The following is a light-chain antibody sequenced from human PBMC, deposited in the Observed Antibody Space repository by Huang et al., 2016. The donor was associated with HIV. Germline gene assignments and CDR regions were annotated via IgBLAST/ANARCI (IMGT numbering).Light chain of an antibody. Sequence: DIQMTQSPFSLSASVGDRVTITCRASQSISSYLNWYQQKPGKAPKILIYAASTLQSGIPSRFRGSGAGTYFTLTITSLQPEDFATYYCQQTYIIPITFGQGTKLEIK. CDR3: QQTYIIPIT. J-gene: IGKJ2*01. V-gene: IGKV1-39*01. CDR1: QSISSY. CDR2: AAS.